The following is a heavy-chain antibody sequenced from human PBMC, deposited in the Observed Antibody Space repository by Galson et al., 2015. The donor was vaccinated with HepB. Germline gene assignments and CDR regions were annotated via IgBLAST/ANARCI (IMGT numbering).Heavy chain of an antibody. CDR1: GGSVSSYY. CDR3: ARRLEGGDCPPSCVADYGMDV. CDR2: IYYSGST. D-gene: IGHD2-21*02. V-gene: IGHV4-59*08. J-gene: IGHJ6*02. Sequence: ETLSLTCTVSGGSVSSYYWSWIRQPPGKGLEWIGYIYYSGSTNYNPSLKSRVTISVDTSKNQFSLKLSSVTAADTAVYYCARRLEGGDCPPSCVADYGMDVWGQGTTVTVSS.